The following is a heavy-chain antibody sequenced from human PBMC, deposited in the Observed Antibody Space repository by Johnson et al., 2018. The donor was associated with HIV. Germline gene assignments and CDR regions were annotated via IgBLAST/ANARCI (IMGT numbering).Heavy chain of an antibody. CDR2: ISNNGGST. V-gene: IGHV3-64*01. D-gene: IGHD3-10*01. Sequence: VQLVESGGGLVQPGGSLRLSCVGSGFTFSNYALHWVRQAPGKGLEHVSAISNNGGSTHYASSVQGRFTISRDNSKNTLYLQMNSLRAEDTAVYYCARARGAFDIWGQGTMVTVS. J-gene: IGHJ3*02. CDR1: GFTFSNYA. CDR3: ARARGAFDI.